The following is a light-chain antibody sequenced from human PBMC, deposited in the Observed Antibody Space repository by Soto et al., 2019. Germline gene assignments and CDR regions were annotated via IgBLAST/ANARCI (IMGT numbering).Light chain of an antibody. V-gene: IGLV2-14*03. Sequence: QSALTQPASVSGSPGQSITISCTGTSSDVGGYNYVSWYQQHSGEAPKLMIYDVSYRPSGVSNRFSGSKSGNTASLTISGLQAEDEADYYCSSYTSSTTVVFGGGTKLTVL. J-gene: IGLJ2*01. CDR3: SSYTSSTTVV. CDR2: DVS. CDR1: SSDVGGYNY.